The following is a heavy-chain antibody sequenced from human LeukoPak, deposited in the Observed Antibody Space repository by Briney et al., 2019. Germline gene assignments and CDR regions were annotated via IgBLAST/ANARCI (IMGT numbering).Heavy chain of an antibody. CDR1: GFTFSSYG. Sequence: GGSLRLSCAASGFTFSSYGMHWVRQAPGKGLEWVAVIWYDGSNKYYADSVKGRFTISRDNSKNTLYLQMSSLRAEDTAVYYCARDSFSSNCLDYWGQGTLVTVSS. J-gene: IGHJ4*02. D-gene: IGHD6-13*01. CDR3: ARDSFSSNCLDY. V-gene: IGHV3-33*01. CDR2: IWYDGSNK.